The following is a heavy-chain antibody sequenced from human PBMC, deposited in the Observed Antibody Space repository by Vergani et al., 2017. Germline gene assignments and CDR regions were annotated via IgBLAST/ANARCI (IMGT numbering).Heavy chain of an antibody. J-gene: IGHJ6*02. CDR2: ISYDGSNK. V-gene: IGHV3-30*18. CDR1: GFTFSSYG. Sequence: QVQLVESGGGVVQPGRSLRLSCAASGFTFSSYGMHWVRQAPGKGLEWVAVISYDGSNKYYADSVKGRFTISRDNSKSTLYLQMNSLRAEDTAVYYCAKESRYSYGRGGYYYYGMDVWGQGTTVTVSS. D-gene: IGHD5-18*01. CDR3: AKESRYSYGRGGYYYYGMDV.